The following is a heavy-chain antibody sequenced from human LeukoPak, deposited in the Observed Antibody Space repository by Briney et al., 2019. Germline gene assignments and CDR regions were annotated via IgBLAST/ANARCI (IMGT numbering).Heavy chain of an antibody. D-gene: IGHD3-10*01. CDR3: ARGLNRYGSGSPPMRH. Sequence: SETLPLTCAVYGGSFSGYYWSWIRQPPGKGLEWIGEINHSGSTNYNPSLKSRVTISVDTSKNQFSLKLSSVTAADTAVYYCARGLNRYGSGSPPMRHWGQGTLVTVSS. J-gene: IGHJ4*02. V-gene: IGHV4-34*01. CDR2: INHSGST. CDR1: GGSFSGYY.